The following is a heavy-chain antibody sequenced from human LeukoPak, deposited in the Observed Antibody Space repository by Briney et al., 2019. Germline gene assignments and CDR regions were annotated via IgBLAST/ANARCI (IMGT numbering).Heavy chain of an antibody. D-gene: IGHD4/OR15-4a*01. V-gene: IGHV3-23*01. CDR2: IVDTGDGT. J-gene: IGHJ6*03. Sequence: GGSLRLSCAASGFTFSSYAMSLVRKAPGKGLEWVSTIVDTGDGTFYADSVRGRFTISRDSSKNTLYLQMNSLRADDTAVYYCAKERGHPLPNYHMDVWGKGTTVTVSS. CDR3: AKERGHPLPNYHMDV. CDR1: GFTFSSYA.